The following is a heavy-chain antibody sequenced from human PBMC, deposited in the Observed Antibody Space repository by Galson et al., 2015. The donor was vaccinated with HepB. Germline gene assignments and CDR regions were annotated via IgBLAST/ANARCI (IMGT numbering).Heavy chain of an antibody. Sequence: SVKVSCKASGGTFSSYAISWVRQAPGQGLEWMGGIIPIFGTANYAQKLQGRVTITADESTSTAYMELSSLRSEDTAVYYCAREQNSSSYYYYMDVWGKGTTVTVSS. CDR3: AREQNSSSYYYYMDV. J-gene: IGHJ6*03. V-gene: IGHV1-69*13. D-gene: IGHD4-23*01. CDR2: IIPIFGTA. CDR1: GGTFSSYA.